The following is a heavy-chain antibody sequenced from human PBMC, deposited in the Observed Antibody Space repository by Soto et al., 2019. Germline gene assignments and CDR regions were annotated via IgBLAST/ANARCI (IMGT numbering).Heavy chain of an antibody. D-gene: IGHD5-18*01. V-gene: IGHV1-69*12. CDR1: GGTFSSYA. CDR3: ARDGRYSYGGSSYYGMDV. Sequence: VQLVQSGAEVKKPGSSVKVSCKASGGTFSSYAISWVRQAPGQGLEWMGGIIPIFGTANYAQKFQGRVTITADESTSTAYMELSSLRSEDTAVYYCARDGRYSYGGSSYYGMDVWGQGTTVTVSS. CDR2: IIPIFGTA. J-gene: IGHJ6*02.